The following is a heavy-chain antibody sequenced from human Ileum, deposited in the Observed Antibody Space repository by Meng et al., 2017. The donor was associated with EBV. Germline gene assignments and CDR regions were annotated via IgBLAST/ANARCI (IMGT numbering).Heavy chain of an antibody. CDR2: IYETGST. CDR3: ARQRRRDGYSAQGQLDS. V-gene: IGHV4-61*03. CDR1: GISVSGSYYY. D-gene: IGHD5-24*01. Sequence: QVQLQESGSGLVKSSETLSLTCTVPGISVSGSYYYWSWIRQPPGKEMEWIGYIYETGSTNYNPTLERRVTISKDTSKKYFSLKLTSVTPADTAIYYCARQRRRDGYSAQGQLDSWGQGTLVTVSS. J-gene: IGHJ4*02.